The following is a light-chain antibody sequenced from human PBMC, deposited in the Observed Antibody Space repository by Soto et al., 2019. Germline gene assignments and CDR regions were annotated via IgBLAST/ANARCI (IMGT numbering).Light chain of an antibody. CDR1: QGISDY. CDR2: AAS. V-gene: IGKV1-27*01. Sequence: DIQMTQSPSSLSAFLGDRVTITCRASQGISDYLVWYQQKPGKVPKLLIYAASTLQPGVPPRFSGTGSGTDLTLTISSLQPEDVATYYCQNYSSAPFTFGPGTKVDIK. CDR3: QNYSSAPFT. J-gene: IGKJ3*01.